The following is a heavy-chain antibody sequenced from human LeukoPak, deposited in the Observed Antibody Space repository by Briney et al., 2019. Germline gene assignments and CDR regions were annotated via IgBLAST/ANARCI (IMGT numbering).Heavy chain of an antibody. D-gene: IGHD4-11*01. J-gene: IGHJ6*03. CDR1: GFTFSHYS. V-gene: IGHV3-21*01. Sequence: PGGSLRLSCAACGFTFSHYSIDWVRQAPGKGLERVASITSSSSHIYYADSVKGRFTISRDNAKNEVYLQMNSLRAEDTAIYYCARVMMGATVTTFHYYCMDVRGVGTTVTVSS. CDR3: ARVMMGATVTTFHYYCMDV. CDR2: ITSSSSHI.